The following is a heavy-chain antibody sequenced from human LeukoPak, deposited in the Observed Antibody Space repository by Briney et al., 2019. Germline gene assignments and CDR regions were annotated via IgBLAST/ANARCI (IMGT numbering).Heavy chain of an antibody. V-gene: IGHV3-48*01. Sequence: PGGSLRLSCAASGFPFSSYSMNWVRQAPGKGLERVSYISSSDTMYYVDSVKGRFTISRDNARNSPYLQMNSLRAEDTAVYYCTTSSFSDWGQGTLVTVSS. CDR3: TTSSFSD. CDR2: ISSSDTM. D-gene: IGHD2/OR15-2a*01. CDR1: GFPFSSYS. J-gene: IGHJ4*02.